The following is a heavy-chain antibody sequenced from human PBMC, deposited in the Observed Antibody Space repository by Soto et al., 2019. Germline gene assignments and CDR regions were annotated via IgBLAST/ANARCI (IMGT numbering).Heavy chain of an antibody. J-gene: IGHJ4*02. V-gene: IGHV3-23*01. CDR1: GFTFSNYA. CDR3: AKGGSSYFFDY. D-gene: IGHD2-15*01. CDR2: ISSR. Sequence: PGGSLRLSCAASGFTFSNYAMSWVRQAPGKGLEWVSTISSRDYADSVKGRFTISRDNSKNTLYLQMNSLRAEDTAVYYCAKGGSSYFFDYWGQGTLVTVSS.